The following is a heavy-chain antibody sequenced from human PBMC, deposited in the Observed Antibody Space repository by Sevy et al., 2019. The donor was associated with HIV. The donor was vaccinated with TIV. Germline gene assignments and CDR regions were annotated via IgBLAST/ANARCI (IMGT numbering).Heavy chain of an antibody. CDR3: AKAYGSGSPPDY. V-gene: IGHV3-23*01. CDR1: GFIFNSYA. CDR2: ISGSGGST. J-gene: IGHJ4*02. D-gene: IGHD3-10*01. Sequence: GGSLRLSCVASGFIFNSYAMSWVRQAPGKGLEWVSSISGSGGSTYYGDSVKGRFTISRDNSNKMVDLEMNRLRGEDTAVYYCAKAYGSGSPPDYWGQGILVTVSS.